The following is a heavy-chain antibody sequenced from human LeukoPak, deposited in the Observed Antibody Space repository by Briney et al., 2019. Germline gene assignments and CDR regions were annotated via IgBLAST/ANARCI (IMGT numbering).Heavy chain of an antibody. CDR1: GGSISSYY. V-gene: IGHV4-4*07. J-gene: IGHJ6*03. CDR2: IYTSGST. D-gene: IGHD1-26*01. Sequence: SETLSLTCTVSGGSISSYYWGWIRQPAGKGLEWIGRIYTSGSTNYNPSLKSRVTMSVDTSKNQFSLKLSSVTAADTAVYYCARKRGSYGYDYYYMDVWGKGTTVTISS. CDR3: ARKRGSYGYDYYYMDV.